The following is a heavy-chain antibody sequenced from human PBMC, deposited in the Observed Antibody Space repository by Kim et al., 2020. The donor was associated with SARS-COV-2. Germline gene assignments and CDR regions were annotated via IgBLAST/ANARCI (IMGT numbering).Heavy chain of an antibody. D-gene: IGHD2-21*02. V-gene: IGHV3-11*05. Sequence: GGSLRLSCAASGFTFSDYYMSWIRQAPGKGLEWVSYISSSSSYTNYADSVKGRFTISRDNAKNSLYLQMNSLRAEDTAVYYCARDNYCGGDCYSGYYYGMDVWGQGTTVTVSS. CDR2: ISSSSSYT. CDR3: ARDNYCGGDCYSGYYYGMDV. J-gene: IGHJ6*02. CDR1: GFTFSDYY.